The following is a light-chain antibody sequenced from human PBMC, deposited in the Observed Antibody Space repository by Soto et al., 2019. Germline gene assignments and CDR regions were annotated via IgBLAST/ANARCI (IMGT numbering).Light chain of an antibody. J-gene: IGKJ2*01. CDR1: QSVSSSS. Sequence: EIVLTQSPGTLSLSPGERATLSCRANQSVSSSSLTWYQQKPGQAPRLLIYGASTRATGIPDRFSGSGSGTDFSLTISRLEPEDFAVYYCLQFDISPLYTFGQGTKVDIK. CDR2: GAS. V-gene: IGKV3-20*01. CDR3: LQFDISPLYT.